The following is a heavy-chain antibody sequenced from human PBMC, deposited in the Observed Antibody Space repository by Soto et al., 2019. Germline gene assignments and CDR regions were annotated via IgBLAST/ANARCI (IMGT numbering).Heavy chain of an antibody. CDR3: AEGGYCISTSCFNWFEP. CDR2: IIPIFGTA. D-gene: IGHD2-2*01. Sequence: QVQLVQSGAEVKKPGSSLKVSCKPSGGTFSSYAISWVRQAPGQGLEWMGGIIPIFGTANYAQKFQGRVTITADESTSTVCMELSSLRSEDTAVYYCAEGGYCISTSCFNWFEPWGQGTMVTVSS. V-gene: IGHV1-69*12. J-gene: IGHJ5*02. CDR1: GGTFSSYA.